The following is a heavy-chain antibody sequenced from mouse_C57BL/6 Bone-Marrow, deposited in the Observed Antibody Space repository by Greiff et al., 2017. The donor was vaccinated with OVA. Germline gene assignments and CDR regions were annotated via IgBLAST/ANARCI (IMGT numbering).Heavy chain of an antibody. Sequence: DVKLVESGGGLVKPGGSLKLSCAASGFTFSNYAMSWVRQTPEKRLEWVATISDGGSYTYYPDNVKGRFTISRDNAKNNLYLQMSHLKSEDTAMYYCAGYANSYGMDYWGQGTSVTVSS. D-gene: IGHD2-1*01. CDR2: ISDGGSYT. J-gene: IGHJ4*01. CDR3: AGYANSYGMDY. CDR1: GFTFSNYA. V-gene: IGHV5-4*03.